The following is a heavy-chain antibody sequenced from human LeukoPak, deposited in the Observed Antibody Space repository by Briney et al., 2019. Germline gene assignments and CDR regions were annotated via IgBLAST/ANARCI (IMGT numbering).Heavy chain of an antibody. J-gene: IGHJ6*03. CDR3: ARDLPTYYYYMDV. V-gene: IGHV3-30*12. CDR2: ISYDASNK. CDR1: GFTFSNYG. Sequence: GGSLRLSCAASGFTFSNYGIHWVRQAPGKGLEWVAVISYDASNKYYADSVKGRFTISRDNSKNTLYLQMNSLRAEDTAVYYCARDLPTYYYYMDVWGKGTTVTVSS.